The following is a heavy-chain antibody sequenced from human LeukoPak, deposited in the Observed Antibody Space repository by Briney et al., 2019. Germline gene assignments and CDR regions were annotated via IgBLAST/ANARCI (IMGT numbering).Heavy chain of an antibody. J-gene: IGHJ5*02. CDR2: INHSGST. CDR3: ARARRRIRTMVRGVISSVNWFDP. V-gene: IGHV4-34*01. CDR1: GFTFSRYW. Sequence: PGGSLRLSCVVSGFTFSRYWMSWIRQPPGKGLEWIGEINHSGSTNYNPSLKSRVTISVDTSKNQFSLKLSSVTAADTAVYYCARARRRIRTMVRGVISSVNWFDPWGQGTLVTVSS. D-gene: IGHD3-10*01.